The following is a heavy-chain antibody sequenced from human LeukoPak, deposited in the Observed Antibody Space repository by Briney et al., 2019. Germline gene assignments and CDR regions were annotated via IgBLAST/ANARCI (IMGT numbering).Heavy chain of an antibody. CDR1: GFTFSDCW. J-gene: IGHJ4*02. D-gene: IGHD6-13*01. CDR2: IKQDGSET. Sequence: GGSLRLSCAATGFTFSDCWMSWVRQAPGKGLEWVANIKQDGSETYLVDSVKGRFTISRDNAKNSLYLQMNSLRAEDTAVYYCARDIIAAAGMSLDYWGQGTLVTVSS. V-gene: IGHV3-7*03. CDR3: ARDIIAAAGMSLDY.